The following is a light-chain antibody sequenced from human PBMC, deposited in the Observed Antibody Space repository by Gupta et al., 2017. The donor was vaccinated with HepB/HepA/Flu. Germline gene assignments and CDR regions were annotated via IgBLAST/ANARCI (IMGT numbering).Light chain of an antibody. CDR2: DTS. J-gene: IGKJ5*01. CDR1: QTVSTY. V-gene: IGKV3-11*01. CDR3: QQRSKWIT. Sequence: EIVLTQSPATLSLSPGERATLSCRARQTVSTYLAWYQQKPGQAPTLLIFDTSNRAIGIPDRFSGSGAETDFTLTISSLETEDFAVYYCQQRSKWITFGQGTRLEIK.